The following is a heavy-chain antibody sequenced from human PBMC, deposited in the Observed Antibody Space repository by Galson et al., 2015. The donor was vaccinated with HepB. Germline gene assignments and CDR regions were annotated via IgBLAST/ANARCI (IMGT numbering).Heavy chain of an antibody. CDR1: GFTFSSYW. CDR2: INSDGSST. CDR3: VRDPPHLRELFDH. Sequence: SLRLSCAASGFTFSSYWMHWVRQAPGKGLLWVSHINSDGSSTNYADSVMGRFTISRDNAKNTLYLQMNSMRAEDTAVYYCVRDPPHLRELFDHWGQGALVTVSS. D-gene: IGHD3-10*01. J-gene: IGHJ5*02. V-gene: IGHV3-74*01.